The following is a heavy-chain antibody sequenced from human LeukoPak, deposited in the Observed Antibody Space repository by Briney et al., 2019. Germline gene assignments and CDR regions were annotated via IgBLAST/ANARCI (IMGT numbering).Heavy chain of an antibody. CDR2: IYYSGST. CDR1: GGSISSYY. V-gene: IGHV4-59*01. J-gene: IGHJ4*02. CDR3: ARTRYGDYGQLDY. Sequence: SETLSLTCTVSGGSISSYYWSWIRQPPGKGLGWIGYIYYSGSTNYNPSLKSRVTISVDTSKNQFSLKLSSVTAADTAVYYCARTRYGDYGQLDYWGQGTLVTVSS. D-gene: IGHD4-17*01.